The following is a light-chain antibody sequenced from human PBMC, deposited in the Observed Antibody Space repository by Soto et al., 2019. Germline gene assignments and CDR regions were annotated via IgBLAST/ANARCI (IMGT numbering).Light chain of an antibody. CDR2: LGS. CDR1: ESLLHLNGNNY. V-gene: IGKV2-28*01. J-gene: IGKJ5*01. CDR3: MQALQNPVT. Sequence: DIVMTQSPLSLPVTPGEPASISCGSSESLLHLNGNNYLDWYLQKPGQSPQLLIYLGSNRASGVPDRFSGSGSGTDFTLKISRVEAEDVGIYYCMQALQNPVTFGQGTRLEIK.